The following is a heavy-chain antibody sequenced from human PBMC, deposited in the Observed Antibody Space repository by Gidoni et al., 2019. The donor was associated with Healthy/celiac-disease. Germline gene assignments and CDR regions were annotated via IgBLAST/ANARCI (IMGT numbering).Heavy chain of an antibody. V-gene: IGHV3-15*07. D-gene: IGHD2-15*01. CDR2: IKSKTDGGTT. J-gene: IGHJ6*03. CDR3: TTDIGGYCSGGSCFPYYYMDV. CDR1: GFTFSNAW. Sequence: EVQLVESGGGLVKPGGSLRLSCAASGFTFSNAWMNWVRQAPGKGMEWVGRIKSKTDGGTTDYAAPVKGRFTISRDDSKNTLYLQMNSLKTEDTAVYYCTTDIGGYCSGGSCFPYYYMDVWGKGTTVTVSS.